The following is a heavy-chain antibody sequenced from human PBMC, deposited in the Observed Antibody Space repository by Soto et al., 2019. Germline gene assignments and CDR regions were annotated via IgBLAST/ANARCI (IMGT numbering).Heavy chain of an antibody. Sequence: ASVKVSCKASGYTFTSYGISWVRQAPGQGLEWMGWISAYNGNTNYAQKLQGRVTMTTDTSTSTAYMELRSLRSDDTAVYYCARDLSLDIVLMVYAPSFDYWGQGTLVTVSS. CDR3: ARDLSLDIVLMVYAPSFDY. CDR1: GYTFTSYG. V-gene: IGHV1-18*01. D-gene: IGHD2-8*01. J-gene: IGHJ4*02. CDR2: ISAYNGNT.